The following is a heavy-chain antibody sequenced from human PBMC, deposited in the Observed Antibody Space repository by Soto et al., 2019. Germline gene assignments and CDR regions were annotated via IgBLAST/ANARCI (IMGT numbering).Heavy chain of an antibody. CDR2: IYTGWTT. CDR3: AREGASGFGMDV. Sequence: SETLSLTCNVSGGSIRSYYWSWIRQPAGKALEWIGRIYTGWTTNYNPTLKSRGTIIVDTAKNQFSLKLSSVTAADTVVYYCAREGASGFGMDVWRQRTTVTVPS. CDR1: GGSIRSYY. J-gene: IGHJ6*02. V-gene: IGHV4-4*07. D-gene: IGHD1-26*01.